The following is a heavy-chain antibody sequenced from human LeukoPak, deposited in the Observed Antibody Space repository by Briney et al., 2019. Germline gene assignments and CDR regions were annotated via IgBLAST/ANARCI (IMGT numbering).Heavy chain of an antibody. Sequence: GGSLRLSCAASGFIFSNHGLHWVRQAPGKGLEWVSAISGSGGSTYYADSVKGRFTISRDNSKNTLYLQMNSLRAEDTAVYYCAKSGRGGVVNGLDYWGQGTLVTVSS. V-gene: IGHV3-23*01. D-gene: IGHD3-3*01. CDR2: ISGSGGST. CDR1: GFIFSNHG. CDR3: AKSGRGGVVNGLDY. J-gene: IGHJ4*02.